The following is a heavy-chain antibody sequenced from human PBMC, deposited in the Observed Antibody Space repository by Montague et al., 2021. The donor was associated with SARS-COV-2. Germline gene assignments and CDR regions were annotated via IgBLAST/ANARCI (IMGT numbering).Heavy chain of an antibody. CDR3: ARGRSHDYGPYYYGMDV. V-gene: IGHV3-48*02. J-gene: IGHJ6*02. Sequence: SLRLSCAASGFTFSSYSMNWVRQAPGKGLEWVSYISSSSSTIYYADSVKGRFTISRDNAKNSLYLQMNSLRDEDTAVYYCARGRSHDYGPYYYGMDVCGQGTTVTVSS. CDR2: ISSSSSTI. D-gene: IGHD4-17*01. CDR1: GFTFSSYS.